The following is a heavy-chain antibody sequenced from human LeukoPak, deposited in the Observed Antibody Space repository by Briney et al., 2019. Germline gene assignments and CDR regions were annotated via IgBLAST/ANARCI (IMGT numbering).Heavy chain of an antibody. D-gene: IGHD1-26*01. CDR1: GFTFSNYA. Sequence: GGSLRLSCAASGFTFSNYAMHWVRQAPGEGLEWVSAISGIVGSTYYADSVKGRVAISRDNSKNTLYLQMNNLRAEDTAVYYCATRRRGWETHPDWGRGTLVPVSS. CDR3: ATRRRGWETHPD. J-gene: IGHJ4*02. CDR2: ISGIVGST. V-gene: IGHV3-23*01.